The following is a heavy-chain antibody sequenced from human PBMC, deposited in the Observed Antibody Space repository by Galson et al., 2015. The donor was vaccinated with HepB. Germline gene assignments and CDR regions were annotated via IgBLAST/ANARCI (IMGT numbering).Heavy chain of an antibody. Sequence: SLRLSCAASGFTFRRYDMHWVRQAPGKGLEWVASISSSSISIHYGDPVRGRFTISRDNARDYLILQMDSLRVDDTAIYYCARDDDVLTGGMDSWGPGTVVTVSS. CDR1: GFTFRRYD. J-gene: IGHJ4*02. V-gene: IGHV3-21*06. D-gene: IGHD3-9*01. CDR3: ARDDDVLTGGMDS. CDR2: ISSSSISI.